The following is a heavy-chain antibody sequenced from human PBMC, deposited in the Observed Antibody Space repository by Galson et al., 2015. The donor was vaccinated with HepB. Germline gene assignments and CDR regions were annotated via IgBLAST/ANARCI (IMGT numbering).Heavy chain of an antibody. V-gene: IGHV5-10-1*01. CDR2: IDPSDSYT. J-gene: IGHJ4*02. CDR3: ASFRADSSGWYGQIDY. D-gene: IGHD6-19*01. CDR1: GYSFTSYW. Sequence: QSGAEVKKPGESLRISCKGSGYSFTSYWISWVRQMPGKGLEWMGRIDPSDSYTNYSPSFQGHVTISADKSISTAYLQWSSLKASDTAMYYCASFRADSSGWYGQIDYWGQGTLVTVSS.